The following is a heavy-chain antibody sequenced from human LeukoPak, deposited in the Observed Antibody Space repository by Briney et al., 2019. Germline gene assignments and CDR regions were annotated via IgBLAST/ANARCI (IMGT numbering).Heavy chain of an antibody. J-gene: IGHJ1*01. Sequence: SQTLSLTCAISGDSVSSNSAALNWIRQSPSRGLEWLERTYDRSKWYNDYGVSVKSRITSNADTSKNQFSLQLNSVTPEDTAVYYCARASSSHSSEYFQHWGQGTLVTVSS. V-gene: IGHV6-1*01. CDR1: GDSVSSNSAA. CDR3: ARASSSHSSEYFQH. CDR2: TYDRSKWYN. D-gene: IGHD6-6*01.